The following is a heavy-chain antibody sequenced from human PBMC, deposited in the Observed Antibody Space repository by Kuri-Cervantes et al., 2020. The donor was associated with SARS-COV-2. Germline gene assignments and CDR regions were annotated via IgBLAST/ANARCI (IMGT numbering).Heavy chain of an antibody. J-gene: IGHJ6*02. Sequence: GSLRLSCAASGFSLNTYIMHWVRQAPGKGLEWIGYIYYSGSTYYNPSLKSRVTISVDTSKNQFSLKLSSVTAADTAVYYCAGDRYSSSFSYYYYGMDVWGQGTTVTVSS. CDR2: IYYSGST. D-gene: IGHD6-13*01. CDR3: AGDRYSSSFSYYYYGMDV. V-gene: IGHV4-59*01. CDR1: GFSLNTYI.